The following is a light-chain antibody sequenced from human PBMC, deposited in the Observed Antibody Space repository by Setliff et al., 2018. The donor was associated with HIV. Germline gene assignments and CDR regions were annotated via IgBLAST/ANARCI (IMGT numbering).Light chain of an antibody. CDR1: SPNIGGRHD. CDR2: GDI. Sequence: QSALTQPTSVSGAPGQRVTISCAGSSPNIGGRHDVHWYQQRPGTAPKVLIYGDIHRPSGVPDRFSSSKSGTSASLVITGLQAEDEADYYCQSYDNSLSGSIFGTGTKVTVL. V-gene: IGLV1-40*01. CDR3: QSYDNSLSGSI. J-gene: IGLJ1*01.